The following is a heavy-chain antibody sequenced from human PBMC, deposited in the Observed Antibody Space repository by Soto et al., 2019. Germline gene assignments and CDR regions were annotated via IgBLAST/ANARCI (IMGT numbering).Heavy chain of an antibody. CDR3: ARVIGLGADY. CDR1: GFTFSSYW. Sequence: EVQLVESGGGLVQPGGSLRLSCAASGFTFSSYWMSWVRQAPGKGLEWVANIKQDGREKYYVDSVKGRFTISRDNSKNSLYLQMNSLRGEDTAVYYCARVIGLGADYWGQGTLVTVSS. J-gene: IGHJ4*02. D-gene: IGHD3-16*01. V-gene: IGHV3-7*01. CDR2: IKQDGREK.